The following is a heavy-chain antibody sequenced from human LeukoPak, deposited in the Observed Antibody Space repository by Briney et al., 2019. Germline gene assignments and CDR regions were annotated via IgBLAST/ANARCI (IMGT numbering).Heavy chain of an antibody. Sequence: GGSLRLSCAASGFTFSDYYMSWIRQAPGKGLEWVSYISSSGSIIYYADSVKGRFTISRDNAKNSLYLQMNSLRAEDTAVYYCASHRLGYPPPCPDYWGQGTLVTVPS. J-gene: IGHJ4*02. V-gene: IGHV3-11*04. CDR1: GFTFSDYY. D-gene: IGHD5-12*01. CDR2: ISSSGSII. CDR3: ASHRLGYPPPCPDY.